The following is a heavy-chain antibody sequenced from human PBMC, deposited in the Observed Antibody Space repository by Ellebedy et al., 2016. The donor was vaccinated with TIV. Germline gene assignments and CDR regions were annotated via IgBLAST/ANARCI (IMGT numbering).Heavy chain of an antibody. CDR2: INQDGSVI. D-gene: IGHD6-19*01. CDR3: ARWRVGDYFDY. Sequence: GESLKISCAASGFTFSSYWISWVRQTPGKGLERVANINQDGSVIYYVDSVKGRFTVARDNAKNSLYMEMNSLRAEDTAVYYCARWRVGDYFDYWGQGTLVTVSS. CDR1: GFTFSSYW. V-gene: IGHV3-7*01. J-gene: IGHJ4*02.